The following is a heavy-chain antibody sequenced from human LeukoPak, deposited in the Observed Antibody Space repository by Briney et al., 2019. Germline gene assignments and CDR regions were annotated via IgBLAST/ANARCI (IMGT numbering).Heavy chain of an antibody. CDR2: ISDSGSIT. CDR1: GFTLSSSA. J-gene: IGHJ4*02. CDR3: ASPGVDCGGDCYPNLYYFDY. D-gene: IGHD2-21*02. Sequence: PGGSLRLSCAASGFTLSSSAMSWVRQAPGKGLEWVSGISDSGSITYDADSVEGRFTISRDNSKNTLYLQMNSLRAEDTAVYYCASPGVDCGGDCYPNLYYFDYWGQGTLVTVSS. V-gene: IGHV3-23*01.